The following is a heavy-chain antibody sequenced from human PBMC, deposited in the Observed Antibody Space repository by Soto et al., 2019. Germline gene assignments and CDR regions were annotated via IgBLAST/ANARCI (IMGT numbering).Heavy chain of an antibody. CDR3: AMAVGDPFYYLDY. V-gene: IGHV4-59*08. D-gene: IGHD6-19*01. J-gene: IGHJ4*02. Sequence: QVQLQESGPGLVRPSETLSLTCTVSSDSISSYYWIWIRQSPGKGLEWIGYTDYSGNTHYNPSLNSRVTISGDTSKNQFSLRLSSVTAADTTVYYCAMAVGDPFYYLDYWGQGTLLTVSS. CDR1: SDSISSYY. CDR2: TDYSGNT.